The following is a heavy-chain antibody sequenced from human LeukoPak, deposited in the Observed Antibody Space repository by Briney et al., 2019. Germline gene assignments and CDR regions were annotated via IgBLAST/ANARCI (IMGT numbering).Heavy chain of an antibody. D-gene: IGHD6-6*01. CDR2: VYYTGST. Sequence: SETLSLTCSGSARSVSNYYWGSIRQPPGKGLEWIGYVYYTGSTNYNPSLKSRVTMFEDKSKNQFSLMLYSVTFADTAVYYCGRHWAYSSSSYFDYWGQGSLVTVSS. CDR1: ARSVSNYY. CDR3: GRHWAYSSSSYFDY. V-gene: IGHV4-59*08. J-gene: IGHJ4*02.